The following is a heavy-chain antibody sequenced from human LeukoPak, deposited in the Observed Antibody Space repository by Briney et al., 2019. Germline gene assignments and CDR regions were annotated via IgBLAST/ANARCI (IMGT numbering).Heavy chain of an antibody. CDR1: GGSISTSGYY. D-gene: IGHD3-16*01. CDR2: IYYSGSA. CDR3: VRAGGFLGYLDV. Sequence: SETLSLTCTVSGGSISTSGYYWGWIRQPPGKGLEWIGSIYYSGSAYYSPSLKSRVTISLDRSKNQFSLKLTSVTAADTAVYYCVRAGGFLGYLDVWGKGTTVTVSS. V-gene: IGHV4-39*07. J-gene: IGHJ6*03.